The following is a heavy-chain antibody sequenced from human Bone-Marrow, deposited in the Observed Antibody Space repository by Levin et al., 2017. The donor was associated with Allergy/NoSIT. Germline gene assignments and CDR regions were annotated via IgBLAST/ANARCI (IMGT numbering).Heavy chain of an antibody. Sequence: GGFLRLSCVVSGFTFSTYGMHWVRQAPGKGLEWVAVISYDGSTKYYADSVRGRFTISRDSSKNTLFLQMNSLRTEDTAVYYCAKDPRPYYDILTGNVGWFDPWGQGTLVSVSS. CDR2: ISYDGSTK. CDR1: GFTFSTYG. J-gene: IGHJ5*02. D-gene: IGHD3-9*01. V-gene: IGHV3-30*18. CDR3: AKDPRPYYDILTGNVGWFDP.